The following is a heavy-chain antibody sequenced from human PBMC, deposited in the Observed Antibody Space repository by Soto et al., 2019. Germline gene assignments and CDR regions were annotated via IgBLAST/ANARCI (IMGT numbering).Heavy chain of an antibody. V-gene: IGHV3-11*05. J-gene: IGHJ4*02. D-gene: IGHD3-3*01. CDR1: GFTFSDYY. Sequence: QVQLVESGGGLVKPGGSLRLSCAASGFTFSDYYVSWIRQAPGKGLESLSYISGSSSDTKYADSVRGRFTISRDNAKNSLYLQMNSLRAEDTAVYYCATGPRRLSDWGQGTPVIVSS. CDR2: ISGSSSDT. CDR3: ATGPRRLSD.